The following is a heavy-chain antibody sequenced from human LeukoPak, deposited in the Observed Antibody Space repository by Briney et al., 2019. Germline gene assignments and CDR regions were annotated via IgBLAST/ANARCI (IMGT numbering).Heavy chain of an antibody. CDR1: GFTFSSYA. CDR2: ISGSGGST. Sequence: GGSLRLSCAASGFTFSSYAMSWVRQAPGKGLEWVSAISGSGGSTYYADSVKGRFTISRDNSKNTLYLQMNSLRAEDTAVYYCAKCSNYDSSSYYRGRPEANFDYWGQGTLVTVSS. CDR3: AKCSNYDSSSYYRGRPEANFDY. V-gene: IGHV3-23*01. J-gene: IGHJ4*02. D-gene: IGHD3-22*01.